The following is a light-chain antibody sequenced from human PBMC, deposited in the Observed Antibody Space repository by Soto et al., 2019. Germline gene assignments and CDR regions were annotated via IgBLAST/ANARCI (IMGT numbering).Light chain of an antibody. CDR3: AAWDDSPTDYV. V-gene: IGLV1-44*01. J-gene: IGLJ1*01. CDR2: SNK. CDR1: SSNIGSNT. Sequence: QSALTQPPSASATPGQRVTISCSGSSSNIGSNTVNWYQHLPGTAPKLVIYSNKQRPSGVPERFSGSKSGTSASLAISGLQSEDEADYYCAAWDDSPTDYVFGTGTKVPV.